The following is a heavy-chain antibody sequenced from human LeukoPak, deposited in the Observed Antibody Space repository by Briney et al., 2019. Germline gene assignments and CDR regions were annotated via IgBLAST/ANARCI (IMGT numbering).Heavy chain of an antibody. CDR1: GFTFSSSG. CDR3: ARSYDYAFDI. D-gene: IGHD3-16*01. J-gene: IGHJ3*02. CDR2: ISYDGSNK. V-gene: IGHV3-30*03. Sequence: PGGSLRLSCAASGFTFSSSGMHWVRQAPGKGLEWVAVISYDGSNKYYADSVKGRFTISRDNSKNTLYLQMNSLRAEDTAVYYCARSYDYAFDIWGQGTMVTVSS.